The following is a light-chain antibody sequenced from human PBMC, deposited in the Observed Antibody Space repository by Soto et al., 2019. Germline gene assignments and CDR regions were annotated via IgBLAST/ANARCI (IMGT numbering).Light chain of an antibody. J-gene: IGKJ1*01. Sequence: DIVMTQAPATLSVSPGERATLSCRASQSVSSSLACYQQIPGRSPRLLIYGASTRAIVIPARFSGSGSGTEFTLTISSLQSEDFAVSYCLQYNNWWTFGQGTKVDIK. CDR1: QSVSSS. V-gene: IGKV3-15*01. CDR3: LQYNNWWT. CDR2: GAS.